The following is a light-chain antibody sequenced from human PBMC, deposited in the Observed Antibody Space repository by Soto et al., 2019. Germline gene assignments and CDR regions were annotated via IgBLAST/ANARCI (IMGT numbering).Light chain of an antibody. CDR1: QNIGTF. V-gene: IGKV1-39*01. Sequence: DIQMTQSPSALSASVGDRVTISCRTTQNIGTFLSWYQQRPVRAPNLLIYAASRVQSGVPSRFSGSGSGTNFTLTINGLQPEDFATYFCQQSYTSLFAFGPGTTVDVK. CDR2: AAS. CDR3: QQSYTSLFA. J-gene: IGKJ3*01.